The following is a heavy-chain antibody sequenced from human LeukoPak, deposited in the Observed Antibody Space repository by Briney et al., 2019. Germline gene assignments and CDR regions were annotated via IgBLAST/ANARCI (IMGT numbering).Heavy chain of an antibody. Sequence: ETLSLTCTVSGGSISSYYWSWIRQPAGKGLEWIGRIYTSGSTNYNPSLKSRVTMSVDTSKDQFSLKLSSVTAADTAVYYCARDITSVAGHYYYGMDVWGQGTTVTVSS. J-gene: IGHJ6*02. D-gene: IGHD3-10*01. CDR1: GGSISSYY. V-gene: IGHV4-4*07. CDR2: IYTSGST. CDR3: ARDITSVAGHYYYGMDV.